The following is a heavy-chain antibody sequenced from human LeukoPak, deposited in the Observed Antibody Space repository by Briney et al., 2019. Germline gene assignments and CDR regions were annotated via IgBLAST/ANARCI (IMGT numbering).Heavy chain of an antibody. J-gene: IGHJ4*02. D-gene: IGHD6-25*01. CDR2: INQDGSEK. CDR1: GFTFSSYW. V-gene: IGHV3-7*01. CDR3: ARDRIAAVGGYFDY. Sequence: GGSPRLSCAASGFTFSSYWMSWVRQAPGKGLEWVANINQDGSEKYYVDSVKGRFTISRDNAKNSLYLQMNSLRAEDTAVYYCARDRIAAVGGYFDYWGQGTLVTVSS.